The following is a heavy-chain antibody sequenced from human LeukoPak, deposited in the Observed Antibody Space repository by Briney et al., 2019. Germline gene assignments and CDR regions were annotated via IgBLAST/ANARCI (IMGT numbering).Heavy chain of an antibody. CDR3: ARVGDWNDLVY. Sequence: SETLSLTCTVSGGSISTYYWSWIRQPPGKGLEWIGYISYTVTSNYNPSLKSRVTISVDTSKNQFSLKLSSVTAADTTVYYCARVGDWNDLVYWGQGTLVTVSS. CDR2: ISYTVTS. J-gene: IGHJ4*02. CDR1: GGSISTYY. D-gene: IGHD1-1*01. V-gene: IGHV4-59*01.